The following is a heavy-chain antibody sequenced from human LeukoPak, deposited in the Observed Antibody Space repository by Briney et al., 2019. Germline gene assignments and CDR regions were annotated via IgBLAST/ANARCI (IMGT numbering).Heavy chain of an antibody. J-gene: IGHJ4*02. CDR1: GFTFDDYG. Sequence: GGSLRLSCAAAGFTFDDYGMSWVRQAPGRGLEWVSGINWNGGSTGYADSVKGRFTISRDNAKNSLYLQMNSQIAEDTSLYYCARDLASYYYDSSGYYLDDWGQGTLVTVSS. D-gene: IGHD3-22*01. CDR3: ARDLASYYYDSSGYYLDD. V-gene: IGHV3-20*04. CDR2: INWNGGST.